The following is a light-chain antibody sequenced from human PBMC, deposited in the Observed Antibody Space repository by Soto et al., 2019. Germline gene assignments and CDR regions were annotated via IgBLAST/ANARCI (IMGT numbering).Light chain of an antibody. CDR1: QSVNSN. Sequence: EIVMTQSPATLSVSPGERATLSCRASQSVNSNLAWYQQKPRHAPRLLIYGAYTRATGIPARFSGSGCGTEFTLTISSLQFEDFAIYYCQQYDNWWTFGQGTKVDIK. J-gene: IGKJ1*01. V-gene: IGKV3-15*01. CDR2: GAY. CDR3: QQYDNWWT.